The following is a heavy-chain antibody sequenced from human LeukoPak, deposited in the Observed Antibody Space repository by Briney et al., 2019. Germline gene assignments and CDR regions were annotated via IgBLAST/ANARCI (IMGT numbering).Heavy chain of an antibody. CDR3: ARECRGGRCHPKHAFDI. V-gene: IGHV6-1*01. J-gene: IGHJ3*02. CDR2: TYYRSKWYI. CDR1: GDSVSGNSAA. Sequence: SQTLSLTCAISGDSVSGNSAAWNWIRQSPSRGLEWLGRTYYRSKWYIDYAVYVKSRITINPDTSKNQFSLQLNSVTPEDTAVYYCARECRGGRCHPKHAFDIWGQGTMVTVSS. D-gene: IGHD2-15*01.